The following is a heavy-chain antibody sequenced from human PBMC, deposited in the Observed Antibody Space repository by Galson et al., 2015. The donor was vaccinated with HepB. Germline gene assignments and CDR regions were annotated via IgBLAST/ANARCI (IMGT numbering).Heavy chain of an antibody. CDR3: ARAIFFDY. Sequence: SLRLSCAASGFSLSSYSMNWVRQAPGKGLEWVTYISTSDTTIYYADSVKGRFTISRDNAKNSLYLQMNSLRAEDTAVYYCARAIFFDYWGQGTLVTVSS. CDR1: GFSLSSYS. V-gene: IGHV3-48*01. J-gene: IGHJ4*02. CDR2: ISTSDTTI. D-gene: IGHD3-9*01.